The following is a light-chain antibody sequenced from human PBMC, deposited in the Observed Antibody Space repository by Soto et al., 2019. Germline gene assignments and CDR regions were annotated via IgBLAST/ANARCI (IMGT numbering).Light chain of an antibody. Sequence: EIVLTQPPATLSLSPGERATLSCRASQSVSSYLAWYQQKPGQAPRLLIYDASNRATGIPARFSGSGSGTDFTLTISSLEPEDFAVYYCQQRSNWPFFGQGTKLEIK. V-gene: IGKV3-11*01. CDR2: DAS. CDR1: QSVSSY. J-gene: IGKJ2*01. CDR3: QQRSNWPF.